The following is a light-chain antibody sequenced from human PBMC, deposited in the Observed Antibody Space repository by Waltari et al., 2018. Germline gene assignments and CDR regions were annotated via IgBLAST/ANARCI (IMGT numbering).Light chain of an antibody. CDR2: EVD. CDR3: SSYTYGGPWV. CDR1: SSDIGSYDL. V-gene: IGLV2-23*02. Sequence: SALTQPASVSASPGQSITISCTGSSSDIGSYDLVAWYQQHPGKAPHLFIYEVDKRPSGFSYRFSGSKSGNAASLTVSGLQPEDEGHYFCSSYTYGGPWVFGGGTLLTVL. J-gene: IGLJ2*01.